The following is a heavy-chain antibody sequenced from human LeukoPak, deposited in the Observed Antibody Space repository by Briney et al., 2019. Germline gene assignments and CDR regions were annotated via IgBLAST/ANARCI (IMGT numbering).Heavy chain of an antibody. CDR2: IISKTDGGTT. Sequence: TSGGSLRLSCVVSGFTFSNVWMSWVRQVPGKGLEWVGRIISKTDGGTTDYAAPVKGRFTISRDDSKNTLFLQMNSLKTEDTAVYYCTTDSDGRHGTGSDYWGQGTLVIVSS. CDR1: GFTFSNVW. D-gene: IGHD2-15*01. J-gene: IGHJ4*02. CDR3: TTDSDGRHGTGSDY. V-gene: IGHV3-15*01.